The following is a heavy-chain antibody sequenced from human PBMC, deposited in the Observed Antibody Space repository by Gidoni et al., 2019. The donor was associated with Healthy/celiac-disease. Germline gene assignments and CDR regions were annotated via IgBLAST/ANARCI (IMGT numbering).Heavy chain of an antibody. V-gene: IGHV1-69*06. J-gene: IGHJ5*02. Sequence: QVPLVQSGAEVKKPGSSVKVSCKASGGPFSSYAISWVRQAPGQGLEWMGGIIPIFGTANYAQKFQGRVTITADKSTSTAYMELSSLRSEDTAVYYCARVGDFWSGYDGGWFDPWGQGTLVTVSS. CDR2: IIPIFGTA. D-gene: IGHD3-3*01. CDR1: GGPFSSYA. CDR3: ARVGDFWSGYDGGWFDP.